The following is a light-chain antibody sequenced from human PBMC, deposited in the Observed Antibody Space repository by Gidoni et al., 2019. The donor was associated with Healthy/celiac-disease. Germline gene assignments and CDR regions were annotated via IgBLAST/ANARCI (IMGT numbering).Light chain of an antibody. CDR1: QSISSY. Sequence: DIQMTQSPSSLSASVGDRVTITCRASQSISSYLNWYQQKPGKAPKLLIYAASSLQSEVPSRFSGSGSGTDFTLTISSLQPEDFATYYCQQSYSTLGSFXQXTKLEIK. CDR2: AAS. V-gene: IGKV1-39*01. J-gene: IGKJ2*03. CDR3: QQSYSTLGS.